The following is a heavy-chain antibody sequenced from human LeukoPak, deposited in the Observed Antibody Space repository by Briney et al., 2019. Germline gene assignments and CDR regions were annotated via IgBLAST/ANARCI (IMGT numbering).Heavy chain of an antibody. CDR1: GGSFSGYY. CDR3: AREANNKSAFDY. CDR2: INHSGST. J-gene: IGHJ4*02. Sequence: SETLSLTCAVYGGSFSGYYWSWIRQPPGKGLEWIGEINHSGSTNYNPSLQSRVAISVDTSKNQFSLKLSSVTAADTAVYYCAREANNKSAFDYWGQGTLVTVSS. D-gene: IGHD1-14*01. V-gene: IGHV4-34*01.